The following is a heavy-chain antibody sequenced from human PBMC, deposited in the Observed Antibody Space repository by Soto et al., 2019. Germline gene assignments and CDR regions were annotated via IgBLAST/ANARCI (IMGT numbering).Heavy chain of an antibody. CDR1: GGSFSGYY. D-gene: IGHD2-15*01. Sequence: SETLSLTCAVYGGSFSGYYWSWIRQPPGKGLEWIGEINHSGSTNYNPSLKSRVTISVDTSKNQFSLKLSSVTAADTAVYYCARGHGGNNPSRAYYYYGMDVWGQGTTVTVSS. J-gene: IGHJ6*02. V-gene: IGHV4-34*01. CDR3: ARGHGGNNPSRAYYYYGMDV. CDR2: INHSGST.